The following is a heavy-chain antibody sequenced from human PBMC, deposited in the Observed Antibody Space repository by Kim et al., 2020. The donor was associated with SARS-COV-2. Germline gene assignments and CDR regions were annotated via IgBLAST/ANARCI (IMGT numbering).Heavy chain of an antibody. J-gene: IGHJ4*02. CDR3: ARDHGRYCSSTSCGALPFDY. Sequence: ASVKVSCKASGYTFTSYGISWVRQAPGQGLEWMGWISAYNGNTYYAQKLQGRVTMTTDTSTSTAYMELRSLRSDDTAVYYCARDHGRYCSSTSCGALPFDYWGQGTLVTVSS. CDR1: GYTFTSYG. V-gene: IGHV1-18*01. CDR2: ISAYNGNT. D-gene: IGHD2-2*01.